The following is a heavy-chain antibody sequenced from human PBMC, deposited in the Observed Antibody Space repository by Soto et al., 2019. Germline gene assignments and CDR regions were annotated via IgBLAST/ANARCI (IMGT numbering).Heavy chain of an antibody. CDR3: ARASAMATGY. D-gene: IGHD5-18*01. Sequence: GASVKVSCKASVYTFTSYYMHWVRQAPGHRLEWMGIINPSGGSTSYAQKLQGRVTMTRDTSTSTVFMELSSLRFEDTAVYYCARASAMATGYWGRGTLDTVSS. V-gene: IGHV1-46*01. J-gene: IGHJ4*02. CDR2: INPSGGST. CDR1: VYTFTSYY.